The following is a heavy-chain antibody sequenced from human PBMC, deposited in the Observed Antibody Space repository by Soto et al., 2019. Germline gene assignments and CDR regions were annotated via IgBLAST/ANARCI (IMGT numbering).Heavy chain of an antibody. CDR1: GFSFSDNL. Sequence: QVQLVQSGAEVRKPGASVNISCRASGFSFSDNLINWVRQAPGQSLEWMGWINPDHGNTRYSQTFQGTVTISRHSAASIAYVEVSDLTSEDTAVYYCARDILSVGPRANDAFDVWGQGTMVTVSS. V-gene: IGHV1-3*01. J-gene: IGHJ3*01. D-gene: IGHD2-8*02. CDR2: INPDHGNT. CDR3: ARDILSVGPRANDAFDV.